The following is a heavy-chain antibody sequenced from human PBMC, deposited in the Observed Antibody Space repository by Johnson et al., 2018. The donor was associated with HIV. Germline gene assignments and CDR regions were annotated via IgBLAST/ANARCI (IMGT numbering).Heavy chain of an antibody. D-gene: IGHD1-1*01. CDR3: ARSGPNWAFDF. J-gene: IGHJ3*01. CDR1: GFTVSSNE. Sequence: VQLVESGGGLVKPGGSLRLSCAASGFTVSSNEMSWVRQAPGKGLEWVSSISGGSTYYADSRKGRFTISRDNSKNTLHLQMNSLRAEDTAVYYCARSGPNWAFDFWGQGTMVTVSS. V-gene: IGHV3-38-3*01. CDR2: ISGGST.